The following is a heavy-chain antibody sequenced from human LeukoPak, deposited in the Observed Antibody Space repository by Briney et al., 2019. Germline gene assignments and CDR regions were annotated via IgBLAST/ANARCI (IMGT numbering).Heavy chain of an antibody. CDR1: GYTFTSYG. J-gene: IGHJ1*01. Sequence: GASVKVSCKASGYTFTSYGISWVRQAPGQGLEWMGWTSAYNGNTNYAQKLQGRVTMTTDTSTSTAYMELRSLRSDDTAVYYCATSSGWYAKGGYFQHWGQGTLVTVSS. CDR3: ATSSGWYAKGGYFQH. D-gene: IGHD6-19*01. V-gene: IGHV1-18*01. CDR2: TSAYNGNT.